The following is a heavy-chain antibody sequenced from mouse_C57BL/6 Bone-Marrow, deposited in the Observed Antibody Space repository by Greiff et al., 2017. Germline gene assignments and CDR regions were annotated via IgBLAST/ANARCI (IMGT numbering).Heavy chain of an antibody. CDR3: ATIYYGYDAWFAY. CDR2: INPSTGGT. D-gene: IGHD2-2*01. J-gene: IGHJ3*01. V-gene: IGHV1-42*01. Sequence: VQLQQSGPELVKPGASVKISCKASGYSFTGYYMNWVKQSPEKSLEWIGEINPSTGGTTYNQKFKAKATLTVDKSSSTAYMQLKSLTSEDSAVYYCATIYYGYDAWFAYWGQGTLVTVSA. CDR1: GYSFTGYY.